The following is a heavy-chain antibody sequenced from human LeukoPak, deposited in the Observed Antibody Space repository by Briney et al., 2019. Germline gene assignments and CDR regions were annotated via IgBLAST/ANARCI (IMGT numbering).Heavy chain of an antibody. CDR3: ARGNYDSSGYYYSAFDY. V-gene: IGHV3-30-3*01. Sequence: GGSLRLSCAASGFTFSSYAMHWVRQAPGKGLEWVAVISYDGSNKYYADSVKGRFTISRDNSKNTLYMQMNSLRVEDTAVYYCARGNYDSSGYYYSAFDYWGQGTPVTVSS. J-gene: IGHJ4*02. CDR2: ISYDGSNK. D-gene: IGHD3-22*01. CDR1: GFTFSSYA.